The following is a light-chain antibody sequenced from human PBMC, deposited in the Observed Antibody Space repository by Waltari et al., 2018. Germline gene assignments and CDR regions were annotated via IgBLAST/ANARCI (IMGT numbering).Light chain of an antibody. V-gene: IGKV1-16*01. J-gene: IGKJ3*01. CDR3: LQYYSYPAT. Sequence: DVQMTQSPSSLSASVGDRVTITCRASRDIGLYLAWFQQKPGKAPRSLIYTASSLQSGAPSTFSGSGSGTEFTLTISSLQPEDFATYYCLQYYSYPATFGPGTKVEIK. CDR1: RDIGLY. CDR2: TAS.